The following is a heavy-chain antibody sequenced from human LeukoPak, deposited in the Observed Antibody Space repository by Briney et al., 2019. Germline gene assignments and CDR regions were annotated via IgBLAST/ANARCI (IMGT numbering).Heavy chain of an antibody. CDR1: GFTVSSNY. D-gene: IGHD3-10*01. CDR3: AKQGLPMVRGIFINGWFDP. Sequence: GGSLRLSCAASGFTVSSNYMSWVRQAPGKGLEWVSIITDSGGNTYYADSVKGRFTISRDNSKNTLFLQMSSLRVEDTAVYYCAKQGLPMVRGIFINGWFDPWGQGTLVTVSS. V-gene: IGHV3-53*01. J-gene: IGHJ5*02. CDR2: ITDSGGNT.